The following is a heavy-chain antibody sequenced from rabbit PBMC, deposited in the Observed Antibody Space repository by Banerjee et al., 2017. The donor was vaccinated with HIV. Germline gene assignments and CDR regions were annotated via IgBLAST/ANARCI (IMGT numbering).Heavy chain of an antibody. Sequence: QSLEESGGGLVQPEGSLALTCKASGFTISSSYYIGWVRQAPGKGLEWIGCIYTDSGSAYYASWAKGRFTISKTSSTTVTLQMTSLTAADTATYFCAREGDLWGPGTLVTVS. CDR2: IYTDSGSA. CDR1: GFTISSSYY. CDR3: AREGDL. V-gene: IGHV1S40*01. J-gene: IGHJ4*01.